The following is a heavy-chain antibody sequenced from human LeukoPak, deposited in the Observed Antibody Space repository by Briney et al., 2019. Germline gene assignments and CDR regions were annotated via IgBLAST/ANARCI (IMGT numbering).Heavy chain of an antibody. Sequence: KPSETPSPTRTVSGGSISSYYLSWIRPPPRERTEWIGYIYYSGTTNYNPSLKSRVTISVDTSKNQFSLNLISVTAADTAVYFCARGRGGGGSSNNWFDPWGQGTLVTVSS. CDR3: ARGRGGGGSSNNWFDP. J-gene: IGHJ5*02. V-gene: IGHV4-59*12. CDR1: GGSISSYY. CDR2: IYYSGTT. D-gene: IGHD2-15*01.